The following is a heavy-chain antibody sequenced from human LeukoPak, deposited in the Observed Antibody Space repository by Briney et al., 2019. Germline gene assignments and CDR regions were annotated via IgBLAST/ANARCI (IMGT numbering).Heavy chain of an antibody. V-gene: IGHV3-23*01. D-gene: IGHD1-26*01. CDR1: GVTVSSYA. CDR2: ISGSGGTT. Sequence: GGSLRLSCAASGVTVSSYAMSCVRQAPGKGLEWVSTISGSGGTTYYADSVKGRFTISRDNSKSTMFLQMNSLRAEDTAVYYCAKGMGLLDAFDIWGQGKMITVSS. J-gene: IGHJ3*02. CDR3: AKGMGLLDAFDI.